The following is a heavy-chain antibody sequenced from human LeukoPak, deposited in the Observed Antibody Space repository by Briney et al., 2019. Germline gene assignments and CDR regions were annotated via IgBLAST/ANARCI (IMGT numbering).Heavy chain of an antibody. V-gene: IGHV3-74*01. D-gene: IGHD6-19*01. CDR1: GLTFISSW. CDR3: AKDPLGPGIAVAGPFDY. Sequence: GGSLRLSCAASGLTFISSWLYWVRQAPGKGLVWVSDINSDGSNTRYADSVRGRFTISRDNAKEMVHLQLNSLRAEDTAVYYCAKDPLGPGIAVAGPFDYWGQGTLVTVSS. J-gene: IGHJ4*02. CDR2: INSDGSNT.